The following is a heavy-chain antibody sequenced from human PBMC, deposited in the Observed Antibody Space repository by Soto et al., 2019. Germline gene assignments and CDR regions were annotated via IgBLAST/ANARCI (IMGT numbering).Heavy chain of an antibody. CDR2: IYYSGST. V-gene: IGHV4-59*08. CDR3: ARRGGSGYGFGYFDY. J-gene: IGHJ4*02. CDR1: GGSISSYY. D-gene: IGHD3-22*01. Sequence: SETLSLTCTVSGGSISSYYWSWIRQPPGKGLEWIGYIYYSGSTNYSPSLKSRVTISVDTSKNQFSLKLSSVTAADTAVYYCARRGGSGYGFGYFDYWGQGTLVTVSS.